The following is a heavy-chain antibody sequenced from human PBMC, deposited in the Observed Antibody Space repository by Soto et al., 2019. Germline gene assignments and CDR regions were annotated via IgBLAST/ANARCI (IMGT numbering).Heavy chain of an antibody. CDR2: IYYSGST. CDR1: GGSISSSSYY. V-gene: IGHV4-39*01. J-gene: IGHJ3*02. D-gene: IGHD2-15*01. CDR3: ASSLLTLRSGGILVAFDI. Sequence: SETLSLTCTVSGGSISSSSYYWGWIRQPPGKGLEWIGSIYYSGSTYYNPSLKRRVTISVDTSKNQFSLKLSSVTAADTAVYYCASSLLTLRSGGILVAFDIWGQGTMVTVSS.